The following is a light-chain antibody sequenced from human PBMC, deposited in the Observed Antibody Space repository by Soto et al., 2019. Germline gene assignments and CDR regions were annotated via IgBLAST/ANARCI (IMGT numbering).Light chain of an antibody. J-gene: IGKJ4*01. CDR1: QSVSSY. V-gene: IGKV3-20*01. CDR2: DTS. CDR3: QQYGSTPLT. Sequence: EIGLTQSPGTLSLSVGERVTLSCRASQSVSSYLAWYQQTPGQAPRLLIYDTSKRATGTPDRFSGSGSETDFTLTICLLEPEDFTVYYCQQYGSTPLTFGGGTTVEIK.